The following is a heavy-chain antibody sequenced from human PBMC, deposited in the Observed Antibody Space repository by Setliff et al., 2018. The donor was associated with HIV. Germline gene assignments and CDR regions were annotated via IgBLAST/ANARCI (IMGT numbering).Heavy chain of an antibody. V-gene: IGHV4-31*03. CDR1: GGSIRTGDYY. CDR3: ARLKPPYCSSRSCYWGAFDI. J-gene: IGHJ3*02. D-gene: IGHD2-2*01. Sequence: SLTCTVSGGSIRTGDYYWNWIRQRPGKGLEWIGYISSSGNTYSNPSLKNRLIISMDTSKNQFSLKLTAVTAADTAVYYCARLKPPYCSSRSCYWGAFDIWGQGAMVTVSS. CDR2: ISSSGNT.